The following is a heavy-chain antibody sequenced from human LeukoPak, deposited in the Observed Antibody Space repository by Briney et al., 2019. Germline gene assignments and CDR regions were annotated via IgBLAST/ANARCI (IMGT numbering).Heavy chain of an antibody. V-gene: IGHV3-48*01. CDR1: GFTFSSYA. CDR2: ISSSSSII. CDR3: ARSIDIDY. D-gene: IGHD2-21*01. Sequence: PGRSLRLSGAASGFTFSSYAMHWVRQAPGKGLEWVSYISSSSSIIYYADSVKGRFTISRDTAKNSLYLQMNSLRAEDTAVYYCARSIDIDYWGQGTLVTVSS. J-gene: IGHJ4*02.